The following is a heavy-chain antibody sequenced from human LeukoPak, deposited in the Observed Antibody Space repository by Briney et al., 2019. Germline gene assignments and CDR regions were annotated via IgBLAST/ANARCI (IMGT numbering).Heavy chain of an antibody. Sequence: SVMVSCKASGGTFSSYAISWVRQAPGQGLEWMGGIIPIFVTANYAQKFQGRVTITADESTSTVYMELSSLRSEDTAVYYCARGGWSGDSSSWFPSWFDPWGQGTLVTVSS. CDR3: ARGGWSGDSSSWFPSWFDP. V-gene: IGHV1-69*13. D-gene: IGHD6-13*01. CDR1: GGTFSSYA. J-gene: IGHJ5*02. CDR2: IIPIFVTA.